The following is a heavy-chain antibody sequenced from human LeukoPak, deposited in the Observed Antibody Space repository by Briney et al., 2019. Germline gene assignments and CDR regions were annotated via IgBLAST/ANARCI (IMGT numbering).Heavy chain of an antibody. CDR1: GGSISSYY. J-gene: IGHJ5*02. Sequence: SETLSLTCTVSGGSISSYYWSWIRQPPGKGLEWIGYIYYSGSTNYNPSLKSRVTISVDTSKNQLSLKLSSVTAADTAVYYCARVEPRYFGVVIRGGWFDPWGQGTLVTVSS. CDR3: ARVEPRYFGVVIRGGWFDP. V-gene: IGHV4-59*12. CDR2: IYYSGST. D-gene: IGHD3-3*01.